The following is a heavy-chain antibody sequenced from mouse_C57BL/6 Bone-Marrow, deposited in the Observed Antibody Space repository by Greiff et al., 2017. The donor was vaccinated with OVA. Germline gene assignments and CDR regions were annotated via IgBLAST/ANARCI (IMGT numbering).Heavy chain of an antibody. CDR1: GYTFTDYY. V-gene: IGHV1-26*01. Sequence: VQLQQSGPELVKPGASVKISCKASGYTFTDYYMNWVQQSHGKSLEWIGDINPNNGGTSYNQKFKGKATLTVDKSSSTAYMELRSLTSEDSAVYYCARMRIWGYYWCAYWGQGTLVTVSA. J-gene: IGHJ3*01. D-gene: IGHD2-3*01. CDR3: ARMRIWGYYWCAY. CDR2: INPNNGGT.